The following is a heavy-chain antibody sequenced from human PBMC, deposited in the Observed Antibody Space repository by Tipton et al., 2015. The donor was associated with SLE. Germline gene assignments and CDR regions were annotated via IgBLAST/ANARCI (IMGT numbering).Heavy chain of an antibody. CDR3: ARDDGLEGATPWGASDI. Sequence: TLSLTCTVSGGSISSSSYYWGWIRQPPGKGLEWIGSIYYSGSTYYNPSLKSRVTISVDTSKNQFSLQLNSVTPEDTAVYYCARDDGLEGATPWGASDIWGQGTMVTVSS. CDR1: GGSISSSSYY. D-gene: IGHD1-26*01. CDR2: IYYSGST. V-gene: IGHV4-39*07. J-gene: IGHJ3*02.